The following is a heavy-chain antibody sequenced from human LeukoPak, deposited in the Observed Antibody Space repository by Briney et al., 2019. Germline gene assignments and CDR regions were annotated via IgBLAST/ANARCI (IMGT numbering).Heavy chain of an antibody. CDR1: GYIFTNYY. CDR3: TREYSSGWFSH. J-gene: IGHJ5*02. V-gene: IGHV1-46*01. Sequence: ASVTVSFKASGYIFTNYYMHWVRQAPGQGLEWMGLINPSVGGTSYAQKFQGRITMTRDTSTSTVYMELSSLTFEDAAVYYCTREYSSGWFSHWGQGTLVTVSS. D-gene: IGHD6-19*01. CDR2: INPSVGGT.